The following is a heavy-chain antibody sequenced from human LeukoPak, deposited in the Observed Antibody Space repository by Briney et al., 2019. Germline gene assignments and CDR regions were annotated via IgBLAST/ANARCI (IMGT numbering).Heavy chain of an antibody. D-gene: IGHD3-22*01. CDR2: IYHSGST. J-gene: IGHJ4*02. V-gene: IGHV4-30-4*01. CDR3: ARGPDSSGYYYFDY. Sequence: PSETLSLTCTVSGGSISSGDYYWSWIRQPPGKGLEWIGYIYHSGSTHFNPSLKSRVTISVDTSKNQFSLKLGSVTAADTAVYFCARGPDSSGYYYFDYWGQGTLVTVSS. CDR1: GGSISSGDYY.